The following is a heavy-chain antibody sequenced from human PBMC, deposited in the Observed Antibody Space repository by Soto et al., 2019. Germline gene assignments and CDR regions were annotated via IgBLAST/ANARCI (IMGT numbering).Heavy chain of an antibody. V-gene: IGHV3-33*01. Sequence: GGSLRLSCAASGFTFSSYGMHWVRQAPGKGLEWVAVIWYDGSNKYYADSVKGRFTISRDNSKNTLYLQMNSLRAEDTAVYYCARGARRHYDILTGFDYWGQGTLVTVSS. J-gene: IGHJ4*02. CDR2: IWYDGSNK. D-gene: IGHD3-9*01. CDR3: ARGARRHYDILTGFDY. CDR1: GFTFSSYG.